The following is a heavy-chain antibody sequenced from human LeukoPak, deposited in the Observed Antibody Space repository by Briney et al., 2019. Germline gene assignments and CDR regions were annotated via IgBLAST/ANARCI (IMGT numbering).Heavy chain of an antibody. CDR3: AKNTGWAHYYFDY. J-gene: IGHJ4*02. D-gene: IGHD1-14*01. CDR1: GFTFSSYA. V-gene: IGHV3-23*01. CDR2: ISPSSGT. Sequence: GGSLRLSCAASGFTFSSYAMRWVRQAPGKGLEWVSAISPSSGTFYADSVKGRFTISRDNSKNTLYLQMNSLRAEDTAVYYCAKNTGWAHYYFDYWGQGTLVTVSS.